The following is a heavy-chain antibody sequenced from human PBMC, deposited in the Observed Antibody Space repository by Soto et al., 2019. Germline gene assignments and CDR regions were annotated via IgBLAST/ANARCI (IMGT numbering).Heavy chain of an antibody. D-gene: IGHD3-22*01. CDR1: NMTFTYAW. V-gene: IGHV3-15*01. CDR3: TKDDTSGYYF. CDR2: IKATAYGGTT. J-gene: IGHJ4*01. Sequence: RGSLVLSCVLYNMTFTYAWMSWVRQAPGKGLEWVGRIKATAYGGTTDYAAPVKARFSISRDDSKSTLYLEMNSLRTDDTGTYFCTKDDTSGYYF.